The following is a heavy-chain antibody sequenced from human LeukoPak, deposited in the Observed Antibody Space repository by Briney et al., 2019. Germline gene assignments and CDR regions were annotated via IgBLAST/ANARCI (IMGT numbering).Heavy chain of an antibody. J-gene: IGHJ4*02. V-gene: IGHV3-30*02. CDR1: GFTFSSYG. CDR2: IRHDGSNK. Sequence: GGSLRLTCAASGFTFSSYGMHWVRQAPGKGLEWVAFIRHDGSNKYYADSVKGRFTISRDNSKNTLYLQMNSLRAGDTAVYYCAKDLLAGSGSYNFDYWGQGTLVTVSS. CDR3: AKDLLAGSGSYNFDY. D-gene: IGHD3-10*01.